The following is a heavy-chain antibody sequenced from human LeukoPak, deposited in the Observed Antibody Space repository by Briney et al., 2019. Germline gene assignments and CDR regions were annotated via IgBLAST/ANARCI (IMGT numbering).Heavy chain of an antibody. CDR3: ARLSGRGSYLDAFDI. D-gene: IGHD1-26*01. V-gene: IGHV5-51*01. Sequence: GESLKISCKGSEYSFTSYWIGWVRQMPGKGLEWMGIIYPGDSDTRYSPSSQGQVTISADKSISTAYLQWSSLKASDTAMYYCARLSGRGSYLDAFDIWGQGTMVTVSS. CDR2: IYPGDSDT. J-gene: IGHJ3*02. CDR1: EYSFTSYW.